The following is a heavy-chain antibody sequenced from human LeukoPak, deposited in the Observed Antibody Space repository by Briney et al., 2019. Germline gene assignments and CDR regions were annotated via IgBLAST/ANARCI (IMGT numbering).Heavy chain of an antibody. Sequence: PGRSLRLSCAASGFTFSRYGIHWVRQAPGKGLEWVAVISYDGGIKYYADSVKGRITISRDNSKNTLYLEMNSLGAEDTAVYYCAKQFKIGVNYFDYWGQGTPVTVSS. J-gene: IGHJ4*02. V-gene: IGHV3-30*18. CDR1: GFTFSRYG. CDR3: AKQFKIGVNYFDY. CDR2: ISYDGGIK. D-gene: IGHD3-22*01.